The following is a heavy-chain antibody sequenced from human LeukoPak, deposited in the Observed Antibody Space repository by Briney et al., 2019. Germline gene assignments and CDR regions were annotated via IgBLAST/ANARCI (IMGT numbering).Heavy chain of an antibody. V-gene: IGHV4-59*02. D-gene: IGHD1-1*01. Sequence: PSETLSLTCTVSGGSVNSYYWSWIRQPPGKGLEWIGYIYYSGSTNYNPSLKSRVTISVDTSKNQFSLKLSSVTAADTAVYYCAREDDSGAFDIWGQGTMVTVSS. CDR1: GGSVNSYY. J-gene: IGHJ3*02. CDR3: AREDDSGAFDI. CDR2: IYYSGST.